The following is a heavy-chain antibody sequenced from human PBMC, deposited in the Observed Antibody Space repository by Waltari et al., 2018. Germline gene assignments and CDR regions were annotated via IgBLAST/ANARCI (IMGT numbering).Heavy chain of an antibody. V-gene: IGHV1-46*01. CDR1: GYTFTSYY. Sequence: QVQLVQSGAEVKKPGASVKVSCKASGYTFTSYYMHWVRQAPGQGLEWMGIINPSGGSTSYAQKFQGRVTMTRDTSTSTVYMELSSLRSEDTAVYYCARDVISNYGDISFDYWGQGTLVTVSS. CDR2: INPSGGST. J-gene: IGHJ4*02. CDR3: ARDVISNYGDISFDY. D-gene: IGHD4-17*01.